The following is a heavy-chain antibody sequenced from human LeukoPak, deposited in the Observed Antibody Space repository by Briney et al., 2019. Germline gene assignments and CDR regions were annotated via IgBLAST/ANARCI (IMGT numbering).Heavy chain of an antibody. D-gene: IGHD6-13*01. Sequence: GGSLRLSCAASVFTVSSNYMSWVRQAPGKGLEWVSYISSSGSTIYYADSVKGRFTISRDNAKNSLYLQMNSLRAEDTAVYYCARVGAQGSWYGRLSWGQGTLVTVSS. V-gene: IGHV3-11*01. CDR1: VFTVSSNY. J-gene: IGHJ4*02. CDR3: ARVGAQGSWYGRLS. CDR2: ISSSGSTI.